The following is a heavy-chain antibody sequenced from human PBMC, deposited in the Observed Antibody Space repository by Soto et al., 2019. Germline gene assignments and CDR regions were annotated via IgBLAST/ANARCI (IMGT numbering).Heavy chain of an antibody. V-gene: IGHV3-23*01. CDR3: AKGSIEYSASVDY. CDR1: GFSFNSYA. J-gene: IGHJ4*02. Sequence: EVQLLESGGGLIQPGGSLRLSCSASGFSFNSYAMMWVRQAPGKGPEWVSVISGSGGSSYFADSAKGRFTISRDNSKNMLYLEMNSLRAEDTARYFCAKGSIEYSASVDYWGQGTLVIVSS. D-gene: IGHD5-12*01. CDR2: ISGSGGSS.